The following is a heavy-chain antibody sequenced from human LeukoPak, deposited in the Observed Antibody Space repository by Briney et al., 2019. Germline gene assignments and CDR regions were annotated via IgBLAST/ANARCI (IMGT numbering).Heavy chain of an antibody. Sequence: PGGSLRLSCAASGFTFSSYSMNWVRQAPGKGLEWVSYISSSSTIYYADSVKGRFTISRDNAKNSLYLQMNSLRAEDTAVYYCARGIFGYYGSGPDYWGQGTLVTVSS. CDR1: GFTFSSYS. CDR3: ARGIFGYYGSGPDY. J-gene: IGHJ4*02. CDR2: ISSSSTI. V-gene: IGHV3-48*01. D-gene: IGHD3-10*01.